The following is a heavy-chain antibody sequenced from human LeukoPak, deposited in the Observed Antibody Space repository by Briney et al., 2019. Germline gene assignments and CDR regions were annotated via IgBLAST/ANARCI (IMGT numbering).Heavy chain of an antibody. CDR3: ARDPTGSSSWKFVDS. D-gene: IGHD6-13*01. CDR2: ISSSSSYI. Sequence: GGSLRLSCAASGFTFSSYSMNWVRQAPGKGLEWVSSISSSSSYIYYADSVKGRFTISRDNAKNSLYLQMNSLRAEDTAVYYCARDPTGSSSWKFVDSWGQGTLVTVSS. J-gene: IGHJ4*02. CDR1: GFTFSSYS. V-gene: IGHV3-21*01.